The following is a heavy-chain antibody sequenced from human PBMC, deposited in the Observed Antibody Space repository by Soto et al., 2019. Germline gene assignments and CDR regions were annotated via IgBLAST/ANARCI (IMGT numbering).Heavy chain of an antibody. J-gene: IGHJ4*02. CDR3: AVYIAGAGGDGY. CDR1: GGSVTSGSYH. Sequence: QVQLQASGPGLVKPSETLSLTCTVSGGSVTSGSYHWTWIRQPPGKGLEWIGQSGSTNYNPSLRSRITISVDTSKNQFSLNLSSLTAADTAVYYCAVYIAGAGGDGYWGRGTLVTVSS. V-gene: IGHV4-61*01. D-gene: IGHD6-19*01. CDR2: QSGST.